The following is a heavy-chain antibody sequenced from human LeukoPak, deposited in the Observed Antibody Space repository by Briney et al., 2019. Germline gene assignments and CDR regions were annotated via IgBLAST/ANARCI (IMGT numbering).Heavy chain of an antibody. CDR2: ISGTGDNT. D-gene: IGHD5-12*01. J-gene: IGHJ4*02. CDR3: ARGCSGGDDFFY. Sequence: GGSLRLSCAASGFTFSNYAMRWVRQAPGKGLEWVSYISGTGDNTHYADSVKGRFTISRDNSKNTVSLQINNLRAEDTAVYYCARGCSGGDDFFYWGQGILVTVSS. CDR1: GFTFSNYA. V-gene: IGHV3-23*01.